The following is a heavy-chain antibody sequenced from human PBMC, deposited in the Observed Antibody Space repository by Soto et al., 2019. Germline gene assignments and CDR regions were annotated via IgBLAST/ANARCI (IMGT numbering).Heavy chain of an antibody. D-gene: IGHD1-1*01. Sequence: QVQLVEAGGGLVKPGGSLRLSCAASGFTFSDYYMSWIRQAPGKGLEWVSYITTSGGTIYYADSVKGRFTISRDNAKNSLYLQKNSLRAEDTAVYYCARDYSGSRHFDCWGQGTLVTVSS. J-gene: IGHJ4*02. CDR2: ITTSGGTI. V-gene: IGHV3-11*01. CDR3: ARDYSGSRHFDC. CDR1: GFTFSDYY.